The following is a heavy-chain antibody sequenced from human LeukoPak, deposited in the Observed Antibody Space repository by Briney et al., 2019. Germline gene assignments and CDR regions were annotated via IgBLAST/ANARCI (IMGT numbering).Heavy chain of an antibody. Sequence: SETLSLTCTVSGGSISSYYWSWIRQPPGKGLEWIGYIYYSGSTNYNPSLKSRVTISVDTSKNQFSLKLSSVTAADTAVYYCARGSRSSDYWGQGTLVTVSS. V-gene: IGHV4-59*08. CDR2: IYYSGST. J-gene: IGHJ4*02. CDR3: ARGSRSSDY. CDR1: GGSISSYY.